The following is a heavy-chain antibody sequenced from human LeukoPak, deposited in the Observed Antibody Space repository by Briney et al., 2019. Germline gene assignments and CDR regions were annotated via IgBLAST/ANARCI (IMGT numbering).Heavy chain of an antibody. CDR3: ARVPYYDRRRVDY. D-gene: IGHD3-22*01. Sequence: SETLSLTCTVSGGSISSYYWSWIRQPPGKGLEWIGYIYYSGSTNYNPSLKSRVTISVDTSKNQFSLKLSSVTAADTAVYYCARVPYYDRRRVDYWGQGTLVTISS. CDR1: GGSISSYY. CDR2: IYYSGST. V-gene: IGHV4-59*01. J-gene: IGHJ4*02.